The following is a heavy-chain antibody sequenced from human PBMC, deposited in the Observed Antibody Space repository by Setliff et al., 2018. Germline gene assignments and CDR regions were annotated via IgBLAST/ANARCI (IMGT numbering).Heavy chain of an antibody. CDR2: IFHSGST. V-gene: IGHV4-39*01. J-gene: IGHJ4*02. Sequence: SETLSLTCTVSGGSISSDTYYWGWIRQPPGKGLEWIGSIFHSGSTYYSPSLKSRVTISVDASKNQFSLKLTSVTAADTAVYYCARLSYYGSGSYYDFDSWGQGTLVTVSS. D-gene: IGHD3-10*01. CDR3: ARLSYYGSGSYYDFDS. CDR1: GGSISSDTYY.